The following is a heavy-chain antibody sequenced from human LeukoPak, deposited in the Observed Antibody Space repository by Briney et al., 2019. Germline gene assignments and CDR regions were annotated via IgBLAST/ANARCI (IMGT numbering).Heavy chain of an antibody. V-gene: IGHV3-30*02. D-gene: IGHD4-17*01. CDR2: IRYDGSNK. CDR3: AKETSEIYGATIYYMDV. Sequence: GGSLRLSCAASGFTFSSYGMHWVRQAPGKGLEWVAFIRYDGSNKYYADSVKGRFTISRDNSKNTLYLQMNSLRAEDTAVYYCAKETSEIYGATIYYMDVWGKGTTVTVSS. J-gene: IGHJ6*03. CDR1: GFTFSSYG.